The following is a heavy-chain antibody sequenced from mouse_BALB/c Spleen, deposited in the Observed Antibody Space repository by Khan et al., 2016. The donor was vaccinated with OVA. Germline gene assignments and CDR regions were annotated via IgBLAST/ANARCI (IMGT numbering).Heavy chain of an antibody. D-gene: IGHD2-10*01. V-gene: IGHV2-6-1*01. CDR3: ARQPYYHYNIMDY. CDR2: IWSDGST. J-gene: IGHJ4*01. Sequence: VQLQVSGPGLVAPSQSLSITCPIPGFSLTNYGIHWVRQPPGKGLEWLVVIWSDGSTTYNSALKSRLTISKDNSKSQVFLKMNRLQTDDTAMYFCARQPYYHYNIMDYWGQGSSVTVSS. CDR1: GFSLTNYG.